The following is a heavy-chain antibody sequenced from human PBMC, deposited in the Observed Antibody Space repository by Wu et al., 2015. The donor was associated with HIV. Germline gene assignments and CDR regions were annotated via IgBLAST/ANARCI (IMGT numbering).Heavy chain of an antibody. D-gene: IGHD5-12*01. CDR3: RERIERIGYELPVDYYYLRYWTS. CDR2: IIPIFGTA. J-gene: IGHJ6*02. CDR1: GGTFSSYA. Sequence: QVQLVQSGAEVKKPGSSVKVSCKASGGTFSSYAISWVRQAPGQGLEWMGRIIPIFGTANYAQKFQGRVTITADESTSTAYMELSSLRSEDTAVYYCRERIERIGYELPVDYYYLRYWTSGAKGTTGHRSP. V-gene: IGHV1-69*13.